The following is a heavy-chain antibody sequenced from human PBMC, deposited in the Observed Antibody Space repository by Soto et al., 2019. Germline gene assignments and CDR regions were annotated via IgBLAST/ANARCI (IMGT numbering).Heavy chain of an antibody. CDR1: GFTVSSNY. CDR3: ARATRGVITQPYYFDY. J-gene: IGHJ4*02. D-gene: IGHD3-10*01. V-gene: IGHV3-53*02. Sequence: EVQLVETGGGLIQPGGSLRLSCAASGFTVSSNYMSWVRQAPGKGPEWVSVIYSGGSTYYADSVKGRFTISRDNSKNTLYLQMNSLRAEDTAVYYCARATRGVITQPYYFDYWGQGTLVTVSS. CDR2: IYSGGST.